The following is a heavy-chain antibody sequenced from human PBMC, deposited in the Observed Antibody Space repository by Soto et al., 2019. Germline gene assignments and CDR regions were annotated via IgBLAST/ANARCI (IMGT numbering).Heavy chain of an antibody. D-gene: IGHD3-16*02. CDR1: GGSISSINW. J-gene: IGHJ5*01. CDR2: IYQCGTT. V-gene: IGHV4-4*02. Sequence: SEALSVTCGVSGGSISSINWWSWVRQAPGKGLESLCEIYQCGTTNYNPSLKSLVTMSIDQSKNQFFHNVSSLTAAATAALYFARTARTYPTHHFGSWGQVTLVTVSS. CDR3: ARTARTYPTHHFGS.